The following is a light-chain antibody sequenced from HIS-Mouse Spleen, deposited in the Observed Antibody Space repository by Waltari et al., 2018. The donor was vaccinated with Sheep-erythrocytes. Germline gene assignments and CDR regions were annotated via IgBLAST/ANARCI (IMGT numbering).Light chain of an antibody. CDR3: QQSYSTPPT. J-gene: IGKJ4*01. Sequence: DIQMTQSPSSLSASVGDRVTITCRASQSISSYLNWYQQKPGKDTKLLIYAASSLQSGVPSRFSGSGSGTDFTLTISSLQPEDFATYYCQQSYSTPPTFGGGTKVEIK. CDR1: QSISSY. V-gene: IGKV1-39*01. CDR2: AAS.